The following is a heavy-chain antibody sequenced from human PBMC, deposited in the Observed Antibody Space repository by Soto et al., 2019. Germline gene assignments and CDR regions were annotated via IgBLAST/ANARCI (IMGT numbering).Heavy chain of an antibody. V-gene: IGHV1-69*12. CDR2: VIPTIGTT. CDR1: GDTFTIFA. J-gene: IGHJ4*02. Sequence: QVQLVQSGAEVKKPGSSVKVSCKASGDTFTIFAISWVRQAPGQGLEWMGGVIPTIGTTNYAQRVQGRIPITGDESTRTAYMELSSLKSEDTALYSCARDLGSGYDPGDYWGQGTPSPSPQ. D-gene: IGHD5-12*01. CDR3: ARDLGSGYDPGDY.